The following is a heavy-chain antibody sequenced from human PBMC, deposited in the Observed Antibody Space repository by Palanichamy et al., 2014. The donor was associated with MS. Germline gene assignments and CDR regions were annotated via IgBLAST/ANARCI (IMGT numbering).Heavy chain of an antibody. CDR2: TRNKASGYTT. Sequence: EVQLVESGGGLVQPGGSLRLSCAASGFTFSDHYMDWVRQAPGKGLEWVGRTRNKASGYTTEYAASVKGRFTISRDDSQNSLYLQMNSLRTEDTAVYYCARETPPPTGSRAFDYWGQGTLVTVSS. D-gene: IGHD1-1*01. CDR1: GFTFSDHY. CDR3: ARETPPPTGSRAFDY. V-gene: IGHV3-72*01. J-gene: IGHJ4*02.